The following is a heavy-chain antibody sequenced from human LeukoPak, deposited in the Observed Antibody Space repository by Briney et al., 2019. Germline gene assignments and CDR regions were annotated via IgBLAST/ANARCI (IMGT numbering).Heavy chain of an antibody. D-gene: IGHD3-22*01. CDR3: ARAGRQYNSSGYSFDY. J-gene: IGHJ4*02. CDR2: INPNSGGT. Sequence: ASVKVSCKASGDTFTRYYMHWVRQAPGQGLEWMGWINPNSGGTNYAQKFQGRVTMTKDTTISTAYMELSRLISDDTAVYYCARAGRQYNSSGYSFDYWGQGTLVTVSS. V-gene: IGHV1-2*02. CDR1: GDTFTRYY.